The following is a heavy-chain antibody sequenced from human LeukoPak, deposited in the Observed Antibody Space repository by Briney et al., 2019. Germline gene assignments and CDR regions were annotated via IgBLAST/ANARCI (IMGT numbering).Heavy chain of an antibody. D-gene: IGHD2-2*01. Sequence: GESLRLSCTASGFTFSSYAMHWVRQSPGKGLEYVSSISSNGGSTYYANPEKGRFTISRDNSKNTLYLQKNSLRAEDTFVYFCAKVLRYCSSTGWSPLASWGQGTLVTVSS. CDR1: GFTFSSYA. CDR3: AKVLRYCSSTGWSPLAS. CDR2: ISSNGGST. J-gene: IGHJ4*02. V-gene: IGHV3-64*01.